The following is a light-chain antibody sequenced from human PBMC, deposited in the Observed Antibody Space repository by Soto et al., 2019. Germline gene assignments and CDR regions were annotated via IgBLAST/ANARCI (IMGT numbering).Light chain of an antibody. Sequence: DSVMTPSPLSLPVTPGEPASISCRSSQNLLHTNGYNYLDWYLQKPGQSPQLLIYLGSNRASGVPARFSGSGSGTDFTLNISRVEAEDVGVYYCMRALQTPRTFGQGTKLEIK. CDR3: MRALQTPRT. CDR1: QNLLHTNGYNY. CDR2: LGS. J-gene: IGKJ2*01. V-gene: IGKV2-28*01.